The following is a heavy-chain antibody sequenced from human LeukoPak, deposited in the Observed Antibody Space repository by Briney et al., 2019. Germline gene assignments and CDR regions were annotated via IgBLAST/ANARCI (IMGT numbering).Heavy chain of an antibody. Sequence: GGSLRLSCSASGXTFSSYAMGWVRQAPGKGLEWVSGITGSGGTTYYADSVKGRFTISRDNSKNPLFLQMYGLRAEDTAVYYCYCMANDYSTYWGQGTLVTVSS. CDR2: ITGSGGTT. CDR1: GXTFSSYA. J-gene: IGHJ4*02. CDR3: YCMANDYSTY. V-gene: IGHV3-23*01. D-gene: IGHD4-11*01.